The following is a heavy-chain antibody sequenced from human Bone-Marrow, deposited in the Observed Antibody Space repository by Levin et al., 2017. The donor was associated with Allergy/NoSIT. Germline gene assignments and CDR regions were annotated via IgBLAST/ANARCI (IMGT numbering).Heavy chain of an antibody. D-gene: IGHD3-10*01. J-gene: IGHJ4*02. CDR2: IIPAFGST. V-gene: IGHV1-69*01. Sequence: KISCQASGGRFSNYAISWVRQAPGQGLEWMGGIIPAFGSTNYAQKFQGRVTIIADESTSTAYMELRSLKSEDTAVYYCARARDGYYGSASFDFWGQGTLLTVSS. CDR3: ARARDGYYGSASFDF. CDR1: GGRFSNYA.